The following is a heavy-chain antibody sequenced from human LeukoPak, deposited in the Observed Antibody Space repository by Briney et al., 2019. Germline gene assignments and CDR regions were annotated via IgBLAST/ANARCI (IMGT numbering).Heavy chain of an antibody. CDR3: AKHDYGNFKAYDI. CDR2: IGTRSDDT. J-gene: IGHJ3*02. Sequence: PGGSLRLSCTASGFTFSTHAMTWVRQAPGKGLEWVSSIGTRSDDTYYAGSVKGRFTFSRDNSKNTLYLQMDSLRAEDTAVYYCAKHDYGNFKAYDIWGQGTTVTVSS. V-gene: IGHV3-23*01. D-gene: IGHD3-16*01. CDR1: GFTFSTHA.